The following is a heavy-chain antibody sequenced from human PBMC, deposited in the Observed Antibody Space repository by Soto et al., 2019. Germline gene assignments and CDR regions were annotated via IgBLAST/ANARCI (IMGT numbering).Heavy chain of an antibody. J-gene: IGHJ3*02. CDR3: AREPRYCSGGSCSIAGDAFDI. Sequence: EVHLVESGGGLVQPGGSLRLSCAASGLIVSSTYMSWVRQAPGKGLEWVSVISNGGDTHYADSVKGRFSLSRDISNNTLHLQMSSLRVEDTAVYYGAREPRYCSGGSCSIAGDAFDIWGQGTMVTVSS. D-gene: IGHD2-15*01. CDR1: GLIVSSTY. V-gene: IGHV3-66*01. CDR2: ISNGGDT.